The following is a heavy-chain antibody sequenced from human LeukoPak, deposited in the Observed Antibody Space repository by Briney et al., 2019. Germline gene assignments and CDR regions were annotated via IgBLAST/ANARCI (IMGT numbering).Heavy chain of an antibody. CDR1: GFTSSSYS. CDR2: ISSSYSYI. V-gene: IGHV3-21*01. CDR3: ARDLIAAVGSTYYYYGMDV. D-gene: IGHD6-13*01. J-gene: IGHJ6*02. Sequence: GGSLRLSCAASGFTSSSYSMNWVRQAPGKGLEWVSSISSSYSYISYADSVKGRFTISRDNAKDSLYLQMNSLRAEDTAVYYCARDLIAAVGSTYYYYGMDVWGQGTTVTVSS.